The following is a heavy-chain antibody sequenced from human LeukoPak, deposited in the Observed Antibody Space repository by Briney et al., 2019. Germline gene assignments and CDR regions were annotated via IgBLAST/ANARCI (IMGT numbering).Heavy chain of an antibody. Sequence: PGGSLRLSCAASGLTFSSYAMSWVRQAPGKGLEWVSAIGGSGGSTNYADSVEGRFTISRDNSKNTLYLQMNSLRAEDTALYYCAKDRDGYMGAFDYWGQETLVTVSS. CDR1: GLTFSSYA. J-gene: IGHJ4*02. CDR2: IGGSGGST. V-gene: IGHV3-23*01. CDR3: AKDRDGYMGAFDY. D-gene: IGHD5-24*01.